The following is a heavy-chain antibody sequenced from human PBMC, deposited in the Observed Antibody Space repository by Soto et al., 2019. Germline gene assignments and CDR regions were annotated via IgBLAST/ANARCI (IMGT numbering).Heavy chain of an antibody. J-gene: IGHJ4*02. CDR2: IYSGGST. Sequence: GSLRLSCAASGFTVSSNYMSWVRQAPGKGLEWVSVIYSGGSTYYADSVKGRFTISRHNSKNTLYLQMNSLRAEDTAVYYCAREDHYGGNSFDYWGQGTLVTVSS. V-gene: IGHV3-66*01. D-gene: IGHD4-17*01. CDR3: AREDHYGGNSFDY. CDR1: GFTVSSNY.